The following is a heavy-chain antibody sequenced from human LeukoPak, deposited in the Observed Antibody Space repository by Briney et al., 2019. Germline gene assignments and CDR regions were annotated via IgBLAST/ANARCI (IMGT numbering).Heavy chain of an antibody. Sequence: GASVKVSCKASGGTFSSYAISWVRQAPGQGLEWMGRIIPILGIANYAQKFQGRVTITADKSTSTAYMELSSLRSEDTAVYYCARSGYSSSPEVPFDYWGQGTLVTVSS. CDR2: IIPILGIA. CDR3: ARSGYSSSPEVPFDY. D-gene: IGHD6-13*01. V-gene: IGHV1-69*04. J-gene: IGHJ4*02. CDR1: GGTFSSYA.